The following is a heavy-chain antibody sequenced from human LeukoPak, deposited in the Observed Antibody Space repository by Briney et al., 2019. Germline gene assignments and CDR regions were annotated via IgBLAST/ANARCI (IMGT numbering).Heavy chain of an antibody. Sequence: GGSLRLSCAASGFTFSDYYMSWIRQAPGKGLEWVSYISSSGSTIYYADSVKGRFTISRDNSKNTLYLQMNSLRAEDTAVYYCAVVVAATSFDYWGQGTLVTVSS. D-gene: IGHD2-15*01. J-gene: IGHJ4*02. CDR2: ISSSGSTI. CDR3: AVVVAATSFDY. CDR1: GFTFSDYY. V-gene: IGHV3-11*01.